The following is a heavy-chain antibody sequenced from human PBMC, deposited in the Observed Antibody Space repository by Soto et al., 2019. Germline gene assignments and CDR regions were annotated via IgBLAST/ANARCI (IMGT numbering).Heavy chain of an antibody. J-gene: IGHJ6*02. CDR1: GGSISSGGYY. V-gene: IGHV4-31*03. CDR2: IYYSGST. Sequence: TLSLTCTVSGGSISSGGYYWTWIRQPPGKGLGWIGYIYYSGSTYYNPSLKSRVTISVDTSKNQFSLKLTSVTAADTAVYYCARDVKDFWSAPGWMDVWGPGNMVTVSS. D-gene: IGHD3-3*01. CDR3: ARDVKDFWSAPGWMDV.